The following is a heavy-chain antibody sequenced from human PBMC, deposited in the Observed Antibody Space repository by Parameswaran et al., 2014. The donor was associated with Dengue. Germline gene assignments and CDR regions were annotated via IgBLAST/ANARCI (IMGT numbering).Heavy chain of an antibody. CDR3: ARAEAYCGGDCYLSY. J-gene: IGHJ4*02. CDR2: XNPSGGST. D-gene: IGHD2-21*02. V-gene: IGHV1-46*01. Sequence: WVRQAPGQGLEWMGIXNPSGGSTSYAQKFQGRVTMTRDTSTSTVYMELSSLRSEDTAVYYCARAEAYCGGDCYLSYWGQGTLVTVSS.